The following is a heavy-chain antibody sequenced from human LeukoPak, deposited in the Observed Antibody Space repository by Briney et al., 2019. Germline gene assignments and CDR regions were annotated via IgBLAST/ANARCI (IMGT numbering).Heavy chain of an antibody. D-gene: IGHD4-17*01. J-gene: IGHJ5*02. Sequence: SETLSLTWTVAGGSISSYYWSWIRQPQGEGRGWVGYSYYSGSTKFNPSLKSRVTIAVDTSKNQLSLKLSSVSAADTAVYYCARTGRHTVTTVWFDPWGQGTLVTVSS. CDR3: ARTGRHTVTTVWFDP. CDR1: GGSISSYY. CDR2: SYYSGST. V-gene: IGHV4-59*01.